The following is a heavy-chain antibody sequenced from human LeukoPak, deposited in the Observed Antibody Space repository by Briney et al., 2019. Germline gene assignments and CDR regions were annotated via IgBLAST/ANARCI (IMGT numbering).Heavy chain of an antibody. CDR1: GFTFGDYT. Sequence: PGGSLRLSCAASGFTFGDYTIHWFRQPPGRGLQWVSLITGDGGTTSYAGSVKGRFTISRDNSKNSLYLHMNSLRNEDTALYYCAKGHFGAGHYWGQGTLVTVSS. CDR3: AKGHFGAGHY. CDR2: ITGDGGTT. V-gene: IGHV3-43*02. J-gene: IGHJ4*02. D-gene: IGHD3-3*01.